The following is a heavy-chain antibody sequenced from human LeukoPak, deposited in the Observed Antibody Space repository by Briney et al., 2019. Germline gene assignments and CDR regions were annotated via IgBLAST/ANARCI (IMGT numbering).Heavy chain of an antibody. J-gene: IGHJ4*02. D-gene: IGHD3-10*01. CDR1: GFTFSSYW. V-gene: IGHV3-74*01. CDR2: INSDGSSR. Sequence: QPGGSLRLSCAASGFTFSSYWMHWVRQAPGKGLVWVSRINSDGSSRSYADSVKGRFTISRDNAKNTLYLQMNSLRAEDTALYYCAKGWFGEPLDYFDYWGQGTLVTVSS. CDR3: AKGWFGEPLDYFDY.